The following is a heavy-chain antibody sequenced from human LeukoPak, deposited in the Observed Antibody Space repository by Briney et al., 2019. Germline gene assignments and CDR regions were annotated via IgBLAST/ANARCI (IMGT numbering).Heavy chain of an antibody. D-gene: IGHD5-24*01. CDR1: GGSISSGSYY. V-gene: IGHV4-61*02. Sequence: PSETLSLTCTVSGGSISSGSYYWTWIRQPAGKGLEWIGRIHTSGSTYYNPSLKSRVTISLDTSKNQFSLKLSSVSAADTAVYYCARATREMPYFDYWGQGSLVTVSS. J-gene: IGHJ4*02. CDR3: ARATREMPYFDY. CDR2: IHTSGST.